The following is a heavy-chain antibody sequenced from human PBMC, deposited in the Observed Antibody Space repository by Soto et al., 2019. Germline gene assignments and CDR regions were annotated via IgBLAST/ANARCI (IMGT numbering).Heavy chain of an antibody. CDR2: IWYDGSNK. Sequence: QVQLVESGGGVGQPGRSLRLSCAASGFTFSNYGMHWVRQAPGKGLEWVAIIWYDGSNKYYADSVKGRFTISRDNSKNPLYLQMNSLRAEDTAVYYCVRTWRGDSSGSYGWGQGTLVTVSS. D-gene: IGHD3-22*01. CDR1: GFTFSNYG. V-gene: IGHV3-33*01. J-gene: IGHJ4*02. CDR3: VRTWRGDSSGSYG.